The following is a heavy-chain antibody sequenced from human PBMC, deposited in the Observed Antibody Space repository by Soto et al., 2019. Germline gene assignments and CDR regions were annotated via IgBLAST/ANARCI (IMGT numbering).Heavy chain of an antibody. CDR1: RYIFTAYF. V-gene: IGHV1-2*02. J-gene: IGHJ5*02. D-gene: IGHD1-1*01. CDR3: ASHDPGARFDP. Sequence: QVQLVQSGAEVKKPGASVKVSCKAPRYIFTAYFMHWVRQAPGQGRVWMGWINPNNGATHYGLSFQGRVTMTRDTSISTAYMELSSLRSDDTAVYYCASHDPGARFDPWGQGTLVIVSS. CDR2: INPNNGAT.